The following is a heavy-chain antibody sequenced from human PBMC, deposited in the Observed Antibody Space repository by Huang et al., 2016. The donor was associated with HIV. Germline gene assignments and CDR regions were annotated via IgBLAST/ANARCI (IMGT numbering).Heavy chain of an antibody. Sequence: QVQLVESGGGVVQPGGSLRLSCAASGFTFSSYGMHWVRQAPGKGLEWVAFIQYDGSNRYYADSVKGRFTISRDNSKNTLYLQMNSLRAEDTAVYFCAKFGSSGYLPRYSFDYWGQGTLVTVSS. CDR1: GFTFSSYG. CDR2: IQYDGSNR. V-gene: IGHV3-30*02. D-gene: IGHD3-22*01. J-gene: IGHJ4*02. CDR3: AKFGSSGYLPRYSFDY.